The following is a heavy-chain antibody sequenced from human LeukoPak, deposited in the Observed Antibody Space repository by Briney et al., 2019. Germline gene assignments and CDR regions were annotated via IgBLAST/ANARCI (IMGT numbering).Heavy chain of an antibody. D-gene: IGHD6-13*01. Sequence: SETLSLTCAVYGGSFSGYYWSWIRQPPGKGPQWIASIYYSGSTYYNSSLKSRVTISVDTSKNQFSLKLSSMTAADTAVYYCASDKGYSNSYFDYWGQGTLVTVSS. J-gene: IGHJ4*02. V-gene: IGHV4-34*01. CDR3: ASDKGYSNSYFDY. CDR1: GGSFSGYY. CDR2: IYYSGST.